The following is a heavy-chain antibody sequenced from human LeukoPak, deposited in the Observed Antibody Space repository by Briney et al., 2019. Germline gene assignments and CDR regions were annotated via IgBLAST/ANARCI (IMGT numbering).Heavy chain of an antibody. CDR1: GGSFSGYY. V-gene: IGHV4-34*01. Sequence: SETLSLTCAVYGGSFSGYYWSWIRQPPGKGLEWIGEINHSGSTNYNPSLKSRVTMSVDTSKNQFSLKLSSVTAADTAVYYCARGGPDFDFWGQGTLVTVSS. CDR3: ARGGPDFDF. J-gene: IGHJ4*02. CDR2: INHSGST.